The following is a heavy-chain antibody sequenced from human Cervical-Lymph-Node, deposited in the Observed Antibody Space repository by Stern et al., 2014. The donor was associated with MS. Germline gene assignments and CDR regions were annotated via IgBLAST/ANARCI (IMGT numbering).Heavy chain of an antibody. CDR3: ATHAPGVVPAALDY. D-gene: IGHD2-2*01. CDR1: GFSLSTSGVG. CDR2: IYWDDSN. V-gene: IGHV2-5*02. Sequence: QITLKESGPTLVKPTQTLTLTCTFSGFSLSTSGVGVGWIRQPPGKALEWLAFIYWDDSNRYSPSLKNRLTITKDTSKNQVVLTMNNMDPVDTATFYCATHAPGVVPAALDYWGQGTLVTVSS. J-gene: IGHJ4*02.